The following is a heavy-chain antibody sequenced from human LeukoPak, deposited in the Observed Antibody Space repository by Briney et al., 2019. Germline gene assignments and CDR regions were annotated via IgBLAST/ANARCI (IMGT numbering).Heavy chain of an antibody. CDR1: GGSISSYY. J-gene: IGHJ6*02. CDR3: ARSITIFGVVAYGMDV. Sequence: TLSLTCTVSGGSISSYYWTWIRQPPGKALEWLARIDWDDDKYYSTSLKTRLTISKDTSKNQVVLTMTNMDPVDTATYYCARSITIFGVVAYGMDVWGQGTTVTVSS. D-gene: IGHD3-3*01. CDR2: IDWDDDK. V-gene: IGHV2-70*11.